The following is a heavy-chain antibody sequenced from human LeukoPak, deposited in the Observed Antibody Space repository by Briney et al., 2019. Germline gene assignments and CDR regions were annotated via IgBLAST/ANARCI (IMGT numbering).Heavy chain of an antibody. CDR3: AKDLVVVKYAFDI. V-gene: IGHV3-23*01. Sequence: GGSLRLSCAASGFTFSSYAMRSVRQARGKGLEWVSAISGSGGSTYYADSVKGRFTISRDNSKNTLYLQMNSLRAEDTAVYYCAKDLVVVKYAFDIWGQGTMVTVSS. CDR1: GFTFSSYA. J-gene: IGHJ3*02. CDR2: ISGSGGST. D-gene: IGHD3-22*01.